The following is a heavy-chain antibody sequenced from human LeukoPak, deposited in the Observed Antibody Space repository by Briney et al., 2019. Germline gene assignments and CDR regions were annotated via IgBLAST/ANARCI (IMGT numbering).Heavy chain of an antibody. Sequence: ASVKVSCKASGYTFTNYYMHWVRQAPGQGLEWMGIINPSGGSTTYAQKFQGRVTMTRDTSTSTVYMELNSLRSEDAAVYYCARDLSGNKYGHFDYWGQGTLVTVSS. V-gene: IGHV1-46*01. CDR3: ARDLSGNKYGHFDY. J-gene: IGHJ4*02. D-gene: IGHD1-26*01. CDR1: GYTFTNYY. CDR2: INPSGGST.